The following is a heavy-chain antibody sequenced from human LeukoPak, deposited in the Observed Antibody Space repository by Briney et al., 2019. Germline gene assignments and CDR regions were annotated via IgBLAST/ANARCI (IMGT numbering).Heavy chain of an antibody. V-gene: IGHV3-48*03. J-gene: IGHJ4*02. CDR3: ARSLIPYFDY. D-gene: IGHD2-21*01. CDR1: GFTLSSYG. CDR2: ISSSGSTK. Sequence: PGGSLRLSCAASGFTLSSYGMNWVRQAPGKGLEWVSFISSSGSTKYYADSVKGRFTISRDNAKNSLYLQMNSLRAEDTAVYYCARSLIPYFDYWGQGTLVTVSS.